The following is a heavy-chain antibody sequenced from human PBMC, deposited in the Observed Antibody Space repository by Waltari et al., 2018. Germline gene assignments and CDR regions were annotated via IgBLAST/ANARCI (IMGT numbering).Heavy chain of an antibody. Sequence: QVQLVQSGAEVKKPGSSVKVSCKASGGTFSSYAISWVRQAPGQGLEWMGGIIPIFGTANYAQKFQGRVTITADESTSTAYMELSSLRSEDTAVYYCARSYDSSGYYYEAMGQFDYWGQGTLVTVSS. V-gene: IGHV1-69*01. CDR1: GGTFSSYA. CDR3: ARSYDSSGYYYEAMGQFDY. CDR2: IIPIFGTA. J-gene: IGHJ4*02. D-gene: IGHD3-22*01.